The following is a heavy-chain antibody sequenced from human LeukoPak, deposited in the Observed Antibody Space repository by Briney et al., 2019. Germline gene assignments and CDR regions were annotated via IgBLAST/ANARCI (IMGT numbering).Heavy chain of an antibody. CDR1: PVTFGTSA. Sequence: GGSLRLSCVGSPVTFGTSAMSWVRQPPGKGLEWVSVVSAGGTNTYYADSVEGRFTISRDNSKDTLYLHMDSLRVEDTAQYFCARINCSGGTCYDYFDDWGQGTLVTVSS. CDR2: VSAGGTNT. CDR3: ARINCSGGTCYDYFDD. D-gene: IGHD2-15*01. J-gene: IGHJ4*02. V-gene: IGHV3-23*01.